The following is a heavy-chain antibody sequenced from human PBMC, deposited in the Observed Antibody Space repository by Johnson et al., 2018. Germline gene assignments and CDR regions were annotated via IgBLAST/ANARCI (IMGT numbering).Heavy chain of an antibody. CDR1: GFTFSSYW. Sequence: VQLVQSGGGLVQPGGSXRLSCAASGFTFSSYWMSWVRQAPGKGLEWVANIKQDGSEKYCVDSVKGRFTISRDNAKNSLYLQMTSLRAEDTAVYYCASTLRPHYYYYGMAVWGQGTTVTVSS. CDR3: ASTLRPHYYYYGMAV. D-gene: IGHD4-17*01. J-gene: IGHJ6*02. CDR2: IKQDGSEK. V-gene: IGHV3-7*01.